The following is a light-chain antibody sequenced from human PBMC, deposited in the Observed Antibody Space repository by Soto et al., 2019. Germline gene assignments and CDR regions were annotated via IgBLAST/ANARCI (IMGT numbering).Light chain of an antibody. V-gene: IGLV2-14*01. J-gene: IGLJ1*01. CDR1: SSDVGIYNY. Sequence: QSVLTQPASVSGSPGQSIAICCSGSSSDVGIYNYVSWYQQHPGKVPKLIIYEVTNRPSGVSNRFSGSKSGNTASLTISGLQAEDEADYYCSSYTTSSTRVFGTGTKLTVL. CDR3: SSYTTSSTRV. CDR2: EVT.